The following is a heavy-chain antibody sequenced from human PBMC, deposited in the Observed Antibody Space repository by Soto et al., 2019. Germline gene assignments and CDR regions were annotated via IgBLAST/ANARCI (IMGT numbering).Heavy chain of an antibody. CDR2: IYYSGST. D-gene: IGHD4-17*01. V-gene: IGHV4-31*03. Sequence: SETLSLTCTVSGGSISSGGYYWSWIRQHPGKGLEWIGYIYYSGSTYYNPSLKSRVTISVDRSKNQFSLKLSSVTAADTAVYYCARNYGDYFYFDYWGQGTLVTVS. CDR3: ARNYGDYFYFDY. CDR1: GGSISSGGYY. J-gene: IGHJ4*02.